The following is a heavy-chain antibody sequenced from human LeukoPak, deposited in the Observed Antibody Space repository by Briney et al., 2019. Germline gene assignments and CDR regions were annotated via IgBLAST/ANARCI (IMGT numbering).Heavy chain of an antibody. CDR3: ARDPGGITGSSKWFDP. Sequence: SETLSLTCTVSGGSISSGGYYWSWIRQHPGKGLEWIGYIYYSGSTYYNPSLKSRVTLSVDTSKNQFSLKLSSVTAADTAVYYCARDPGGITGSSKWFDPWGQGTLVTVSS. CDR1: GGSISSGGYY. CDR2: IYYSGST. D-gene: IGHD1-20*01. V-gene: IGHV4-31*03. J-gene: IGHJ5*02.